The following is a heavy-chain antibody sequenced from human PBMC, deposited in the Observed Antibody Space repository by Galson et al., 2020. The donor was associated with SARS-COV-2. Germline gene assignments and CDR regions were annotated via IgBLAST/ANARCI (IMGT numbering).Heavy chain of an antibody. D-gene: IGHD3-16*01. CDR3: ARDPRAYDNALLYYGVYG. Sequence: SETLSLTCAVSGVSITSNNWWIWVRQAPGRGLEWIGEIHHGRSPNYNPSLKSRVTISIDTSKNQFSLRLNSVTAADTAVYFCARDPRAYDNALLYYGVYGWGQGTSVAVTS. V-gene: IGHV4-4*02. J-gene: IGHJ6*02. CDR2: IHHGRSP. CDR1: GVSITSNNW.